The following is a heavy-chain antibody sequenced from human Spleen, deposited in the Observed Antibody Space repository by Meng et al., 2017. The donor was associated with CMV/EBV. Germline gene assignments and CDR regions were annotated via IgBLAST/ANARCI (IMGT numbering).Heavy chain of an antibody. V-gene: IGHV3-53*01. CDR1: RFTVSSNY. D-gene: IGHD3-3*01. CDR2: IYSGGST. Sequence: GGSLRLSCAASRFTVSSNYMSWVRQAPGKGLEWVSVIYSGGSTYYADSVKGRFTISRDNSKNTLYLQMNSLRAEDTAVYYCARDRREIFGVVIAYYGMDVWGQGTTVTVSS. CDR3: ARDRREIFGVVIAYYGMDV. J-gene: IGHJ6*02.